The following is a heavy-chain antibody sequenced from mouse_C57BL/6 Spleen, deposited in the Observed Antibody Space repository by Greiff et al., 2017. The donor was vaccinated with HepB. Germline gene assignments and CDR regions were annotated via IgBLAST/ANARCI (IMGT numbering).Heavy chain of an antibody. CDR1: GFTFSSYA. D-gene: IGHD1-1*01. V-gene: IGHV5-4*01. CDR2: ISDGGSYT. CDR3: ARAPYYYGSSYWYFDV. Sequence: EVQVVESGGGLVKPGGSLKLSCAASGFTFSSYAMSWVRQTPEKRLEWVATISDGGSYTYYPDNVKGRFTISRDNAKNNLYLQMSHLKSEDTAMYYCARAPYYYGSSYWYFDVWGTGTTVTVSS. J-gene: IGHJ1*03.